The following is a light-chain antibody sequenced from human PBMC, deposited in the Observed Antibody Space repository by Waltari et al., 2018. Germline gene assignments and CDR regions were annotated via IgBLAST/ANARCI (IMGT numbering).Light chain of an antibody. CDR3: QAWDSGTGV. J-gene: IGLJ1*01. CDR2: QDN. CDR1: KLGDKY. V-gene: IGLV3-1*01. Sequence: SYELTQPPSVSVSPGQTASITCSGDKLGDKYTFWYQQKPGQSPVLVIYQDNKRPSGIPERFSGSNSGNTATLTISGTQAMDEADYYCQAWDSGTGVFGTGTKVTVL.